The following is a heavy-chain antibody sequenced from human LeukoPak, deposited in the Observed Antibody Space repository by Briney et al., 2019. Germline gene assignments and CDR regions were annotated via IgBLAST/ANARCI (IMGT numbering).Heavy chain of an antibody. V-gene: IGHV3-21*01. CDR3: VTLPYYYDSSGSYYFDY. Sequence: GSLRLSCAASGFSFSSYTMNWVRQAPGKGLEWVSSISSSSTYIYYADSVKGRFTISRDNSKNTLYLQMNSLRVEDTAVYYCVTLPYYYDSSGSYYFDYWGQGTLVTVSS. CDR2: ISSSSTYI. CDR1: GFSFSSYT. D-gene: IGHD3-22*01. J-gene: IGHJ4*02.